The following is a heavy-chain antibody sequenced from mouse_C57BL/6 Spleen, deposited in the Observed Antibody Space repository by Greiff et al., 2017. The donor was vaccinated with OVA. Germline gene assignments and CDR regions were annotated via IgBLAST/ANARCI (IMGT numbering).Heavy chain of an antibody. J-gene: IGHJ2*01. CDR2: INPGSGGP. V-gene: IGHV1-54*01. CDR1: GYAFTNYL. D-gene: IGHD3-2*02. Sequence: VQLQQSGAELVRPGTSVKVSCKASGYAFTNYLIEWVKQRPGQGLEWIGVINPGSGGPNYNEKFKGKATLTADKSYTTAYRQLISLTSEDYAVYLGARSSSGYDDWGQGTILTVSA. CDR3: ARSSSGYDD.